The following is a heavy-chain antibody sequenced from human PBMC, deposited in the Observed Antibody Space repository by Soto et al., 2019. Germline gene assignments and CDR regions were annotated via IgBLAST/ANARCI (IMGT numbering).Heavy chain of an antibody. V-gene: IGHV3-74*01. CDR3: ARDRNAYIWGNRDAFDI. Sequence: GGSLRLSCAASGFTFSSYWMHWVRQAPGKGLVWVSRINSDGSSTSYADSVKGRFTISRDNAENTLYLQMNSLRAEDTAVYYCARDRNAYIWGNRDAFDIWGQGTMVTVSS. CDR2: INSDGSST. J-gene: IGHJ3*02. CDR1: GFTFSSYW. D-gene: IGHD3-16*01.